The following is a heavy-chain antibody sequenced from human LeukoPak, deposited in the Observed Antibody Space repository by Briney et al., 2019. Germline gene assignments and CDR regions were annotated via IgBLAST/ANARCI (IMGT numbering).Heavy chain of an antibody. D-gene: IGHD1-1*01. Sequence: PGGSLRVSCAASGFTFSDSAMSWVRQAPGKGLEWVSGISGGSGNTNYADSVKGRFTVSRDNSKNTLYLQMNSLRADDTAVYYCAKDGGPTVFYYFDYWGRGTLVTVSS. J-gene: IGHJ4*02. CDR3: AKDGGPTVFYYFDY. V-gene: IGHV3-23*01. CDR2: ISGGSGNT. CDR1: GFTFSDSA.